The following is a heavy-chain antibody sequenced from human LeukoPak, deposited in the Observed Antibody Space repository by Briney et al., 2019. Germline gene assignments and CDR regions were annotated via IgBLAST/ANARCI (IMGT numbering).Heavy chain of an antibody. D-gene: IGHD2/OR15-2a*01. CDR1: GLSFSGQW. J-gene: IGHJ4*02. V-gene: IGHV3-74*01. CDR3: ARSGYYNGYDY. CDR2: INPDGSVT. Sequence: GGSLTLSCVASGLSFSGQWMHWVRQAPGKGLVAVSRINPDGSVTTYADYVKGRFTISRDNAKNTLYLEMSSLTVEDTALYYCARSGYYNGYDYWGQGTLVTVSS.